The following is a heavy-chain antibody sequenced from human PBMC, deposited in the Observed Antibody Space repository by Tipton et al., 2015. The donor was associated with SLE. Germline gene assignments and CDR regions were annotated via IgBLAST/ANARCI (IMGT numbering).Heavy chain of an antibody. CDR3: ASTTIAARPGYNGMDV. Sequence: TLSLTCAVYGGSFSGYYWSWIRQPPGKGLEWIAFIHYSGNTKNNPSLKSRATISIDTARNQISLTLTSVTAADTAVYYCASTTIAARPGYNGMDVWGQGTTVTVSS. V-gene: IGHV4-34*11. CDR2: IHYSGNT. CDR1: GGSFSGYY. D-gene: IGHD6-6*01. J-gene: IGHJ6*02.